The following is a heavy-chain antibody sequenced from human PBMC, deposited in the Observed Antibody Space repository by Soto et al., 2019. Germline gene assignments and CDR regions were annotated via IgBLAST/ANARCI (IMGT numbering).Heavy chain of an antibody. V-gene: IGHV3-30-3*01. J-gene: IGHJ4*02. CDR3: ASSTTVMYFDY. CDR1: GFTFSSYA. D-gene: IGHD4-17*01. Sequence: QVQLVESGGGVVQPGRSLRLSCAASGFTFSSYAMHWVRQAPGKGLEWVAVISYDGSNKYYAHSVKGRFTISRDNSKNTLYLQMNRLRAEDTAVYYCASSTTVMYFDYWGQGTLVTVSS. CDR2: ISYDGSNK.